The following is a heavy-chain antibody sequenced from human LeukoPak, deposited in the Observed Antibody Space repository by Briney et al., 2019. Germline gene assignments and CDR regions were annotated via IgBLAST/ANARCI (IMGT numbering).Heavy chain of an antibody. CDR1: GGSISSSNW. CDR2: IYHSGST. J-gene: IGHJ3*02. V-gene: IGHV4-4*02. CDR3: ARPDGWTASDAFDI. Sequence: PSETLSLTCAVSGGSISSSNWWSWVRQPPGKGLEWIGEIYHSGSTNYNPSLKSRVTISVDKSKNQFSLKLSSVTAADTAVYYCARPDGWTASDAFDIWGQGTMVTVSS. D-gene: IGHD6-19*01.